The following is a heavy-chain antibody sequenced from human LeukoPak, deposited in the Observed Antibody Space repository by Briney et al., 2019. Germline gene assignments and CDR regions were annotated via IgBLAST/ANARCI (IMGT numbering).Heavy chain of an antibody. Sequence: GESLKISCKGSGYRFTSYWIGWVRQMPGKGLEWMGIIYPGDSDTGYSPSFQGQVTISADKSISTAYLQWSSLKASDTAMYYCARRYYYGSGIYSHFDYWGQGTLVTVSS. J-gene: IGHJ4*02. CDR3: ARRYYYGSGIYSHFDY. CDR2: IYPGDSDT. D-gene: IGHD3-10*01. V-gene: IGHV5-51*01. CDR1: GYRFTSYW.